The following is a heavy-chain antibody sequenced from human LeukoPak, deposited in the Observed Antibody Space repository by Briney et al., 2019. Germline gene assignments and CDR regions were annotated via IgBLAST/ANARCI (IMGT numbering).Heavy chain of an antibody. CDR3: ASPPYYYGSGISDWFDP. D-gene: IGHD3-10*01. CDR2: ISYDGSNK. Sequence: GGSLRLSCAASGFTFSSYGMHWVRQAPGKGLEWVAVISYDGSNKYYADSVKGRFTISRDNSKNTLYLQMNSLRAGDTAVYYCASPPYYYGSGISDWFDPWGQGILVTVSS. V-gene: IGHV3-30*03. J-gene: IGHJ5*02. CDR1: GFTFSSYG.